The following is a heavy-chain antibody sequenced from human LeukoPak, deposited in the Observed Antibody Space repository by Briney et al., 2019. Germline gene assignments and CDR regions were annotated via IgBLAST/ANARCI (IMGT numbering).Heavy chain of an antibody. J-gene: IGHJ4*02. CDR1: GFTFSSYA. CDR3: ARVGFVSYGSGSHWGVDY. Sequence: GGSLRLSCAASGFTFSSYAMHWVRQAPGKGLEWVAVISYDGSNKYYADSVKGRFTISRDNSKNTLYLQMNSLRAEDTAVYYCARVGFVSYGSGSHWGVDYWGQGTLVTVSS. CDR2: ISYDGSNK. V-gene: IGHV3-30-3*01. D-gene: IGHD3-10*01.